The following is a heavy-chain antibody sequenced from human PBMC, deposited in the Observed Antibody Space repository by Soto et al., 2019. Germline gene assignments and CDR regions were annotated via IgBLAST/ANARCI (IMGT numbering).Heavy chain of an antibody. CDR2: ISSSGSTI. J-gene: IGHJ4*02. D-gene: IGHD3-16*02. CDR1: GFTFSDYY. V-gene: IGHV3-11*01. CDR3: ARPYYDCIWGSDRSQQPRYFDY. Sequence: QVQLVESGGGLVKPGGSLRLSCAASGFTFSDYYMSWIRQAPGKGLEWVSYISSSGSTIYYADSVKGRFTISRDNAKNSLYLQMNILRGEDTAVYYAARPYYDCIWGSDRSQQPRYFDYWGQGTLVTVSS.